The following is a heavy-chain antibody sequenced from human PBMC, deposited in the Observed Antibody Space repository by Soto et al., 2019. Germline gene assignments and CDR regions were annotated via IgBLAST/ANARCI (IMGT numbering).Heavy chain of an antibody. D-gene: IGHD3-10*01. Sequence: QVQLQESGPGLVKPSQTLSLTCTVSGGSISSGDYYWSWIRQPPGKGLEWIGYIYYSGSTYYNPSLKSRVTISVDTSKNQFSLKLSSVTAADTAVYYCARGGITMVRGVNVCNWFDPWGQGTLVTVSS. V-gene: IGHV4-30-4*01. J-gene: IGHJ5*02. CDR1: GGSISSGDYY. CDR2: IYYSGST. CDR3: ARGGITMVRGVNVCNWFDP.